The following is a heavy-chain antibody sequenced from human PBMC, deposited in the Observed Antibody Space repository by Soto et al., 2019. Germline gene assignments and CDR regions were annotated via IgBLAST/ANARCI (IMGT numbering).Heavy chain of an antibody. Sequence: ASVKVSCKASGYTFTSYAMHWVRQAPGQRLEWMGWINAGNGNTKYSQKFQGRVTITRDTSASTAYMELSSLRSEDTAVYYCARAPLRYCISTSCTYNWFDPWGQGTLVTSPQ. D-gene: IGHD2-2*01. V-gene: IGHV1-3*01. CDR3: ARAPLRYCISTSCTYNWFDP. J-gene: IGHJ5*02. CDR1: GYTFTSYA. CDR2: INAGNGNT.